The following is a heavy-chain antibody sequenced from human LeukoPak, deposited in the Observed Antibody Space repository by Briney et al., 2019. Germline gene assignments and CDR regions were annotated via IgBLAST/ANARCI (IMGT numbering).Heavy chain of an antibody. Sequence: PGGSLRLSCAPTGFTFSNYWMSWFRQAPCKRLEWVANIKYDGSEKQYVHSVKGRFTISRDNAKNSLFLQMNSLRAEDTAVYYCARYLNSGPEDFWGQGTLVTVSS. D-gene: IGHD1-26*01. CDR2: IKYDGSEK. V-gene: IGHV3-7*01. CDR3: ARYLNSGPEDF. J-gene: IGHJ4*02. CDR1: GFTFSNYW.